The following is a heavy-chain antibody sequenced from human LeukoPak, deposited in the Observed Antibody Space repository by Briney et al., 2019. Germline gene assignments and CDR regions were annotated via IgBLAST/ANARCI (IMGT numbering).Heavy chain of an antibody. Sequence: GGSLRLSCAASGFTFSSYGMHWVRQAPGKGLEWVAVISYDGSNKYYADSVKGRFTISRDNAKNSLYLQMNSLRAEDTAVYYCARNIAARRVVGSYYMDVWGKGTTVTVSS. CDR2: ISYDGSNK. CDR3: ARNIAARRVVGSYYMDV. J-gene: IGHJ6*03. CDR1: GFTFSSYG. V-gene: IGHV3-33*05. D-gene: IGHD6-6*01.